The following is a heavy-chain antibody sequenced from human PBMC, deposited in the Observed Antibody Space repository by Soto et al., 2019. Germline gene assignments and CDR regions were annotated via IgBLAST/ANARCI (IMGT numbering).Heavy chain of an antibody. CDR1: GGSISSYY. CDR2: IYYSGST. D-gene: IGHD1-26*01. CDR3: ARQRGYYEPQVDY. J-gene: IGHJ4*02. V-gene: IGHV4-59*08. Sequence: SETLSLTCTVSGGSISSYYWSWIRQPPGKGLEWIGYIYYSGSTNYNPSLKSRVTISVDTSKNQFSLKLSSVTAADTAVYYCARQRGYYEPQVDYWGQGTLVTVS.